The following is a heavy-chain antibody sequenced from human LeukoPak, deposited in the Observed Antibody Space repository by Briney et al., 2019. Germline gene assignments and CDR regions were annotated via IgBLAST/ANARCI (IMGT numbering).Heavy chain of an antibody. Sequence: SSETLSLTCTVSGVSISSSGYYWGWIRQPPGKGLEWIGSVDYTGITSHSPSLKSRVTISVDTSKNQFSLKVSSVSAADTGVYYCVSHPYSSYYYHMGVWGRGTTVTVSS. CDR3: VSHPYSSYYYHMGV. V-gene: IGHV4-39*01. D-gene: IGHD5-18*01. J-gene: IGHJ6*02. CDR1: GVSISSSGYY. CDR2: VDYTGIT.